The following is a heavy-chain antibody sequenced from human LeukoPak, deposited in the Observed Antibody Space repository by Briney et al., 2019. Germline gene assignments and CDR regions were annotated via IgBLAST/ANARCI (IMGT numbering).Heavy chain of an antibody. D-gene: IGHD6-19*01. Sequence: NPSETLSLTCTVSGGSLSGGSISSYYWIWIRQSPTKGLEWIGYIYQSGSTNYNPSLDSRVTISIDTSKNQFSLKLKSVTSADTAVYYCARGEGIGWYWAFDIWGQGTKVTVSS. CDR1: GGSLSGGSISSYY. CDR3: ARGEGIGWYWAFDI. V-gene: IGHV4-61*01. CDR2: IYQSGST. J-gene: IGHJ3*02.